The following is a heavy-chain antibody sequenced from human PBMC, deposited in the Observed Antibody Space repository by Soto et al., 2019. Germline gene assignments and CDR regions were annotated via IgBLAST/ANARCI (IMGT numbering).Heavy chain of an antibody. CDR2: IYHSGST. CDR1: GGTISSGGYS. D-gene: IGHD7-27*01. CDR3: ARGWGRIFDY. J-gene: IGHJ4*02. V-gene: IGHV4-30-2*01. Sequence: TLSLPCAVFGGTISSGGYSWSWIRQPPGKGLEWIGYIYHSGSTYYNPSLKSRVTISVDRSKNQFSLKLSSVTAADTAVYYCARGWGRIFDYWGQGTLVTVSS.